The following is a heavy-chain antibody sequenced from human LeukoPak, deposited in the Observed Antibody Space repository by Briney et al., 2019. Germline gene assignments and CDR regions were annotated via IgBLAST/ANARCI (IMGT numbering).Heavy chain of an antibody. Sequence: ASVNVSCKASGYTFTSYDINWVRQATGQELEWMGWMNPNSGNTGYAQKFQGRVTMTRNTSISTAYMELSSLRSEDTAVYYCARDSRLYCSSTSCYDPITGFDPWGQGTLVTVSS. CDR2: MNPNSGNT. CDR3: ARDSRLYCSSTSCYDPITGFDP. D-gene: IGHD2-2*01. CDR1: GYTFTSYD. J-gene: IGHJ5*02. V-gene: IGHV1-8*01.